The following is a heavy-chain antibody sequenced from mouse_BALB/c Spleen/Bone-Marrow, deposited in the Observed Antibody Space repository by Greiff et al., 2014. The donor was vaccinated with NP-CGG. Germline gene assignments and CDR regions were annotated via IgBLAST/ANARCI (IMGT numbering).Heavy chain of an antibody. CDR3: ARQYGNFGVMDY. CDR1: GFTFSRYG. V-gene: IGHV5-6*01. D-gene: IGHD2-1*01. Sequence: VMLVESGGDLVKPGGPLKLSCAASGFTFSRYGMSWVRQTPDKRLEWVANISFGGGYTYYPDSVKGRFTISRDNAKNTLYLQMSSLKSEDTAMYYCARQYGNFGVMDYWGQGTSVTVSS. J-gene: IGHJ4*01. CDR2: ISFGGGYT.